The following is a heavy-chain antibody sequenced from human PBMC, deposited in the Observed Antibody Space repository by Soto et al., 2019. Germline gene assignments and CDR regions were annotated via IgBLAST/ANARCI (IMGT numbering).Heavy chain of an antibody. CDR3: AKDSRLHAKVVIPSRYYYSGMDV. CDR2: INAGNGNT. CDR1: GYTFTSYA. D-gene: IGHD3-22*01. Sequence: ASLKVSCKASGYTFTSYAMHWVRQAPGQRLEWMGWINAGNGNTKYSQKFQGRVTITRDTSASTAYMELSSLRSEDTAVYYCAKDSRLHAKVVIPSRYYYSGMDVWGHGTTPTVSS. V-gene: IGHV1-3*01. J-gene: IGHJ6*02.